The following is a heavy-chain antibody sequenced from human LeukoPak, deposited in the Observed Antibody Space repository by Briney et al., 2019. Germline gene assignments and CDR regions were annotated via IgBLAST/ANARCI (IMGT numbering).Heavy chain of an antibody. CDR2: ISAYNGNT. V-gene: IGHV1-18*01. CDR3: AREALRYFDWLSYYYYGMDV. Sequence: ASVNVSCKASGYTFTSYGISWVRQAPGQGLEWMGWISAYNGNTNYAQKLQGRVTMTTDTSTSTAYMELRSLRSDDTAVYYCAREALRYFDWLSYYYYGMDVRGQGTTVTVSS. J-gene: IGHJ6*02. D-gene: IGHD3-9*01. CDR1: GYTFTSYG.